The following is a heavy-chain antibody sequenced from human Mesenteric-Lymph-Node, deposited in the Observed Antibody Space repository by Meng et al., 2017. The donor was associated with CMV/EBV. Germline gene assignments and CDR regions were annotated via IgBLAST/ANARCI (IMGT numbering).Heavy chain of an antibody. J-gene: IGHJ4*02. Sequence: GGSLRLSCAASGFTFNNYAMNWVRQAPGKGLEWVSRINSDGSSTPYADSVKGRFTISRDNTKSTMFLQMNSLRAEDTAVYYCARSTGYCSNNVCYVDHWGQGTLVTVSS. CDR2: INSDGSST. CDR1: GFTFNNYA. CDR3: ARSTGYCSNNVCYVDH. D-gene: IGHD2-8*01. V-gene: IGHV3-74*01.